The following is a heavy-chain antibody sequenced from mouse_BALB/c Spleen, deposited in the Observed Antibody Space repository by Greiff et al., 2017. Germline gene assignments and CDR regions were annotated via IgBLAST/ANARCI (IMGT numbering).Heavy chain of an antibody. CDR3: RRSHTVVTRYLEV. D-gene: IGHD1-1*01. CDR1: GFTFSSYG. Sequence: DVMLVESGGDLVKPGGSLKLSCAASGFTFSSYGMSWVRQTPDKRLEWVATISSGGSYTYYPDSVKGRFTISRDNAKNTLYLQMSSLKYEDTAMYYCRRSHTVVTRYLEVWGEGTTVTVS. CDR2: ISSGGSYT. V-gene: IGHV5-6*02. J-gene: IGHJ1*01.